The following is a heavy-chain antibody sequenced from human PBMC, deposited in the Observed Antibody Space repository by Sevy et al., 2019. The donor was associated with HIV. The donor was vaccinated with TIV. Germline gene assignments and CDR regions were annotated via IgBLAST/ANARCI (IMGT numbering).Heavy chain of an antibody. CDR1: GGSISSGGYY. J-gene: IGHJ3*02. CDR3: ARGGGIVGAPGAFDI. CDR2: IYYSGST. Sequence: SETLSLTCTVSGGSISSGGYYWSWIRQHSGKCLEWIGYIYYSGSTYYNPSLKSRVTISVDTSKNQFSLKLSSVTAADTAVYYCARGGGIVGAPGAFDIWGQGTMVTVSS. V-gene: IGHV4-31*03. D-gene: IGHD1-26*01.